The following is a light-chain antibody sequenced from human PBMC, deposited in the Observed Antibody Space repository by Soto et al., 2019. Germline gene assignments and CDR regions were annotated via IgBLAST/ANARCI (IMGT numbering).Light chain of an antibody. J-gene: IGKJ3*01. CDR1: QSVSSSY. CDR3: QQYGSSPFT. Sequence: EIVLTQSPGTLSLSPGERATLSCRASQSVSSSYLAWYQQKPGQAPMLLIYGASSRATGIPDRFSGSGSGTEFTITISRLEPEDFAVYYCQQYGSSPFTFGPGTKVDIK. V-gene: IGKV3-20*01. CDR2: GAS.